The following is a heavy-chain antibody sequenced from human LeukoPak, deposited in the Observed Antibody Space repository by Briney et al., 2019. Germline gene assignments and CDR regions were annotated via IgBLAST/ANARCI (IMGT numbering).Heavy chain of an antibody. V-gene: IGHV3-74*01. CDR2: IRGGTDIT. CDR3: VMGLPGYPVVFDS. J-gene: IGHJ4*02. Sequence: GGSLRLSCAASGFIFSLFSMHWIRQAPGEGLALVSRIRGGTDITTYADSVKGRFTTSRDNAKKTLYLQMTYERAEYTSVYYCVMGLPGYPVVFDSWGQGTLVTVSS. D-gene: IGHD7-27*01. CDR1: GFIFSLFS.